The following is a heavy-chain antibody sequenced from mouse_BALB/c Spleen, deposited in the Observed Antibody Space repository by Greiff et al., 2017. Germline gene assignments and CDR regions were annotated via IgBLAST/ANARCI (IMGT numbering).Heavy chain of an antibody. J-gene: IGHJ3*01. CDR3: AREELGPWFAY. CDR2: INPYNDGT. D-gene: IGHD4-1*01. Sequence: EVKLMESGPELVKPGASVKMSCKASGYTFTSYVMHWVKQKPGQGLEWIGYINPYNDGTKYNEKFKGKATLTSDKSSSTAYMELSSLTSEDSAVYYCAREELGPWFAYWGQGTLVTVSA. CDR1: GYTFTSYV. V-gene: IGHV1-14*01.